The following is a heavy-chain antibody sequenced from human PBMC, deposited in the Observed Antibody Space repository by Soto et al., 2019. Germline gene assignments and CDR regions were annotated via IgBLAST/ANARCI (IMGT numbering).Heavy chain of an antibody. Sequence: ASVKVSCKASGYTFTDYYIHWVRRAPGQGLEWMGGIIPIFGTANYAQKFQGRVTITADKSTSTAYMELSSLRSEDTAVYYCARPLDIDAFDIWGQGTMVTVSS. V-gene: IGHV1-69*06. D-gene: IGHD2-15*01. CDR3: ARPLDIDAFDI. CDR1: GYTFTDYY. CDR2: IIPIFGTA. J-gene: IGHJ3*02.